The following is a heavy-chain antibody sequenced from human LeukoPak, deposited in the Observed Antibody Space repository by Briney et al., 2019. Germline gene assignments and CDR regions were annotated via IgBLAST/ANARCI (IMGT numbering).Heavy chain of an antibody. J-gene: IGHJ6*02. V-gene: IGHV1-69*13. D-gene: IGHD2-2*01. CDR1: GGTFSSYA. CDR2: IIPIFGTA. CDR3: ARVKVNQLLHYYYYAMDV. Sequence: GASVKVSCKASGGTFSSYAISWVRQAPGQGLEWMGGIIPIFGTANYAQKFQGRVTITADESTSTAYMELSSLRSEDTAVYYCARVKVNQLLHYYYYAMDVWGQGTTVTVSS.